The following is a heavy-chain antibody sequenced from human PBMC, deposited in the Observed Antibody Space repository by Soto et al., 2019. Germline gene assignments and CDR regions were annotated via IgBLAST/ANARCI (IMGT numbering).Heavy chain of an antibody. Sequence: QVRLAQSGPEVKKTGASVKVSCKASGYTFTSYGISWVRQAPGQGLEWMGWINIYSGDANYAQSLQDRVTMTRNTATNTVYMEMRTLRSDDTAVYYCARSLYYYVKSGFAYWGQGTLVSVSS. J-gene: IGHJ1*01. CDR2: INIYSGDA. CDR3: ARSLYYYVKSGFAY. V-gene: IGHV1-18*01. D-gene: IGHD3-10*02. CDR1: GYTFTSYG.